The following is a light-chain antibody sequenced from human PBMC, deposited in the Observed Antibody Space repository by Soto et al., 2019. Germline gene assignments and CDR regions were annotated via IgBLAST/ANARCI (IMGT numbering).Light chain of an antibody. CDR1: SSDVGGYNY. CDR3: SSYTSSSTV. CDR2: EVS. V-gene: IGLV2-14*01. J-gene: IGLJ2*01. Sequence: QSALAQPASVSGSPGQSITISCTGTSSDVGGYNYVSWYQQHPGKAPKLMIYEVSNRPSGVSNCFSGSKSGNTASLTISGLQAEDEADYYCSSYTSSSTVFGGGTQLTVL.